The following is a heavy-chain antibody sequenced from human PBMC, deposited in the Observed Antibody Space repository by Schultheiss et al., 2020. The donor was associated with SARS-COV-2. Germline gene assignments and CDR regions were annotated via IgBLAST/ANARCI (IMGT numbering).Heavy chain of an antibody. CDR1: GFTFSSYG. CDR3: ARDSPMGSNYAVGMDV. D-gene: IGHD4-11*01. V-gene: IGHV3-30*03. Sequence: GSLRLSCAASGFTFSSYGMHWVRQAPGKGLEWVAVISFDGSNKYYADSVKGRFTISRDNSKNTLYLQMNSLRAEDTAVYYCARDSPMGSNYAVGMDVWGQGTTVTVSS. CDR2: ISFDGSNK. J-gene: IGHJ6*02.